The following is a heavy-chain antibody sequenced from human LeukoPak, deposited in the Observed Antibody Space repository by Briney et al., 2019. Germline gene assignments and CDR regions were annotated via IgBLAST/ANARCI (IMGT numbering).Heavy chain of an antibody. Sequence: PSETLSLTCAVYGESFSGYYWSWIRQPPGKGLEWIGKINHSGSNNYNPSLKSRVTISVDTSKNQFSLKLSSVTAADTAVYYCARAPPRDYGSGSCIRGVDYWGQGTLVTVSS. CDR2: INHSGSN. CDR3: ARAPPRDYGSGSCIRGVDY. CDR1: GESFSGYY. J-gene: IGHJ4*02. V-gene: IGHV4-34*01. D-gene: IGHD3-10*01.